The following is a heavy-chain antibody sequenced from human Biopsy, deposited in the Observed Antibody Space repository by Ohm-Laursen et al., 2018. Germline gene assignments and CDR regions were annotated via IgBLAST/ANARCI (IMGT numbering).Heavy chain of an antibody. D-gene: IGHD6-19*01. CDR2: ISYSGST. Sequence: SETLSLTCAVYGGSFSCYYWSWIRQTPGKGLEWIGNISYSGSTNYNPSPKSRVTISVDTSKNKFSLRLNSVTAADTAVYYCARATNNTGWPYYYFYGMDVWGQGTTVTVSS. CDR3: ARATNNTGWPYYYFYGMDV. J-gene: IGHJ6*02. CDR1: GGSFSCYY. V-gene: IGHV4-59*01.